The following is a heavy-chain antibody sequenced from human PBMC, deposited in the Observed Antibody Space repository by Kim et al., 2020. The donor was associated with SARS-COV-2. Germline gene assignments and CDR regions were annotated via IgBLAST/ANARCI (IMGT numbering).Heavy chain of an antibody. CDR1: GFTFGDFG. D-gene: IGHD3-3*01. V-gene: IGHV3-43*02. CDR3: VKDKFGAVLQHGMDV. J-gene: IGHJ6*02. Sequence: GVLRLSCAASGFTFGDFGIHWVRQVPGKGLEWVSLISADGGVTYYGDSVKGRFSVSRDNSKNSLYLQMNSLRIEDSGLYYCVKDKFGAVLQHGMDVWGQGTTVTVS. CDR2: ISADGGVT.